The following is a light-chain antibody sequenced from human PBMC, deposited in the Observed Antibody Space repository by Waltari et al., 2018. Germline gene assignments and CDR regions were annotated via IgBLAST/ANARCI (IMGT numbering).Light chain of an antibody. J-gene: IGLJ2*01. CDR2: RND. Sequence: QSVLTQPPSESGTPGQRVTISCSGSSSNIGNNVVNWYQQVPGTTPKLLIYRNDQRPSGVPDRISGSKSGTSASLAISGLQSEDEAHYDCAAWDDSLNGRWVFGGGTKLTVL. CDR1: SSNIGNNV. CDR3: AAWDDSLNGRWV. V-gene: IGLV1-44*01.